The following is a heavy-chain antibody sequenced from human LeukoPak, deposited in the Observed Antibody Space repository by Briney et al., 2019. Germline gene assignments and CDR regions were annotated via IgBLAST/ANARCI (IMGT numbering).Heavy chain of an antibody. CDR2: ISYDGSNK. CDR3: ANGLGYCSSTSCRGGAFDI. CDR1: GLTFSSYG. J-gene: IGHJ3*02. V-gene: IGHV3-30*18. Sequence: PGGSLRLSCAASGLTFSSYGMHWVRQAPGKGLEWVAVISYDGSNKYYADSVKGRFTISRDNSKNTLYLQMNSLRAEDTAVYYCANGLGYCSSTSCRGGAFDIWGQGTMVTVSS. D-gene: IGHD2-2*03.